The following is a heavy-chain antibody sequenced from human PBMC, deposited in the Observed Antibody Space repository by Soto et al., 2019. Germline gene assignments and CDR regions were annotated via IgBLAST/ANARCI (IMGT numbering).Heavy chain of an antibody. CDR1: GFTFSSYG. V-gene: IGHV3-30*18. J-gene: IGHJ4*02. CDR3: AKDAQFRASGKISPLDY. Sequence: GGSLRLSCAASGFTFSSYGMHWVRQAPGKGLEWVAVISYDGSNKYYADSVKGRFTISRDNSKNTLYLQMNSLRAEDTAVYYCAKDAQFRASGKISPLDYWGQGTLVTVSS. CDR2: ISYDGSNK. D-gene: IGHD5-12*01.